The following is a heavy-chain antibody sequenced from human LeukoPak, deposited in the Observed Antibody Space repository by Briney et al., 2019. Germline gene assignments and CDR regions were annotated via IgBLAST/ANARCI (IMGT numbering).Heavy chain of an antibody. V-gene: IGHV1-3*01. CDR2: INAGNGNT. J-gene: IGHJ4*02. D-gene: IGHD2-15*01. Sequence: ASVKVSRKASGYTFTSYAMHWVRQAPGQRLEWMGWINAGNGNTKYSQKFQGRVTITRDASASTAYMELSSLRSEDTAVYYCAREHCSGGSCYDSFDYWGQGTLVTVSS. CDR3: AREHCSGGSCYDSFDY. CDR1: GYTFTSYA.